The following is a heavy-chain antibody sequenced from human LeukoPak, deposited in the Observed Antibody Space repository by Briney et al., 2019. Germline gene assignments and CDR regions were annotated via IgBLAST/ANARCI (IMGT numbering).Heavy chain of an antibody. CDR3: ARGHDYDSSVAY. D-gene: IGHD3-22*01. Sequence: GGSLRLPCAASGFTVSSNYMSWVRQAPGKGLDWVSVIYSGGSTYYADSVKGRFTISRDNSKNTLYLQMNSLREEDTAVYYCARGHDYDSSVAYWGQGTLVTVSS. CDR2: IYSGGST. CDR1: GFTVSSNY. J-gene: IGHJ4*02. V-gene: IGHV3-66*01.